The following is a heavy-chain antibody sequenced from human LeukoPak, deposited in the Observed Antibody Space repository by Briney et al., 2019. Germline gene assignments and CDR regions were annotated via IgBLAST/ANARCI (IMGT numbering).Heavy chain of an antibody. D-gene: IGHD1-1*01. CDR1: GGSISSGGYY. J-gene: IGHJ3*02. Sequence: SQTLSLTCTVSGGSISSGGYYWSWIRQPLGKGLEWIGYIHHSGSTYYNPSLKSRVTVSVDRSKNQFSLKLSSVTAADTAVYYCARDLDRRGAFDIWGQGTMVTVSS. V-gene: IGHV4-30-2*01. CDR2: IHHSGST. CDR3: ARDLDRRGAFDI.